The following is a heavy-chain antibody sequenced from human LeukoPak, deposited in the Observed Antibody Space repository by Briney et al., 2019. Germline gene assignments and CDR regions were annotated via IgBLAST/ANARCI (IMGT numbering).Heavy chain of an antibody. CDR3: ARGGGEYRSGWLN. CDR2: INPGDSDN. Sequence: GEALEISRKGSGYRFPSYWIAWVRQMPGKGLEWMGIINPGDSDNRYSPSFQGQVTISADQSISTAYVQWRSRKASDPAMYYCARGGGEYRSGWLNGGQGTEVTVSS. V-gene: IGHV5-51*01. D-gene: IGHD6-19*01. J-gene: IGHJ4*02. CDR1: GYRFPSYW.